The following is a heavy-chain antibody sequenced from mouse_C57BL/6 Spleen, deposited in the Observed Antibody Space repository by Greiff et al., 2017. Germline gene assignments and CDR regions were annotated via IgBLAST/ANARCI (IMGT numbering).Heavy chain of an antibody. CDR3: TTGGLRLYFDY. CDR2: IDPENGDT. V-gene: IGHV14-4*01. CDR1: GFNIKDDY. J-gene: IGHJ2*01. Sequence: EVQLQQSGAELVRPGASVKLSCTASGFNIKDDYMHWVKQRPEQGLEWIGWIDPENGDTESASKFQGKATITADTSSNTAYLQLSSLTSEDTAVYYCTTGGLRLYFDYWGQGTTLTVSS. D-gene: IGHD2-4*01.